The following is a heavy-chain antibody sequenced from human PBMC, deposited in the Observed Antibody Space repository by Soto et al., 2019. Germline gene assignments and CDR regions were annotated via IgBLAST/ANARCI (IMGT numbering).Heavy chain of an antibody. V-gene: IGHV3-30*18. J-gene: IGHJ4*02. Sequence: QVQLVESGGGVVQPGRSLRLSCAASGFTFSSYGMHWVRQAPGKGLEWVAVISYDGSNKYYADSVKGRFTVSRDKSKNTLYLQVNSLRAEDTAVYYCXKDXXXXXXTAPFDYWGQGTLVTVSS. CDR1: GFTFSSYG. CDR2: ISYDGSNK. CDR3: XKDXXXXXXTAPFDY. D-gene: IGHD2-21*02.